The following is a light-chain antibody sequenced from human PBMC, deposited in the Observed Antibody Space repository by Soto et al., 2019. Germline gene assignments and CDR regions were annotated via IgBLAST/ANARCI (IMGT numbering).Light chain of an antibody. CDR1: SSDVGGCNY. J-gene: IGLJ2*01. CDR2: DVS. CDR3: SSYTSSAPGVL. V-gene: IGLV2-14*03. Sequence: QSALTQPASVSGSPGQSITISCSGTSSDVGGCNYVSWYQQHPGEAPKLIIYDVSYRPSGVSNRFSGSKSGNTSSLTISGLQAEDEAHYFCSSYTSSAPGVLFGGATKLTVL.